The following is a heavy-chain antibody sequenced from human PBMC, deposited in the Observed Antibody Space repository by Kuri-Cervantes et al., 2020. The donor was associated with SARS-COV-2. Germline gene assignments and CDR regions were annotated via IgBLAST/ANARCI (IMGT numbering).Heavy chain of an antibody. CDR1: GFTFSSYA. J-gene: IGHJ4*02. CDR3: AKNLISASYFGSGSPDY. D-gene: IGHD3-10*01. CDR2: VSGNGVST. Sequence: GGSLRLSCTASGFTFSSYAMSWVRQAPGKGLKWVSTVSGNGVSTYYADSVKGRFTISRDNSASTMFLQRNSLRAEDTALYFCAKNLISASYFGSGSPDYWGQGTLVTVSS. V-gene: IGHV3-23*01.